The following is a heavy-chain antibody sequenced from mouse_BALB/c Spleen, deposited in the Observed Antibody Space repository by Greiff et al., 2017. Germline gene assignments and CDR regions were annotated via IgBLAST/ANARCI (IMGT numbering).Heavy chain of an antibody. CDR2: ISSGSSTI. J-gene: IGHJ4*01. D-gene: IGHD1-1*01. V-gene: IGHV5-17*02. Sequence: EVKLVESGGGLVQPGGSRKLSCAASGFTFSSFGMHWVRQAPEKGLEWVAYISSGSSTIYYADTVKGRFTISRDNPKNTLFLQMTSLRSEDTAMYYCARASSYGPFYYAMDYWGQGTSVTVSS. CDR1: GFTFSSFG. CDR3: ARASSYGPFYYAMDY.